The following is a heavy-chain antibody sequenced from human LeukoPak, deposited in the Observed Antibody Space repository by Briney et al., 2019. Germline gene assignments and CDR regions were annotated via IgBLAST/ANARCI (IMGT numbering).Heavy chain of an antibody. V-gene: IGHV3-15*01. J-gene: IGHJ6*03. CDR3: TTGYSGYDWGRYYYYYMDV. Sequence: TPGGSLRLSCAASGFTFSNAWMSWVRQAPGKGLEWVGRIKSKTDGGTTDYAAPVKGRFTISRDDSKNTLYLQMNSLKTEDTAVYYCTTGYSGYDWGRYYYYYMDVWGKGTTVTVSS. D-gene: IGHD5-12*01. CDR1: GFTFSNAW. CDR2: IKSKTDGGTT.